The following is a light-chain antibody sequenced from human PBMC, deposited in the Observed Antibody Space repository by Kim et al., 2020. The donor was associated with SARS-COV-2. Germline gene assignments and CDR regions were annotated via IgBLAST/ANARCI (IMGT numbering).Light chain of an antibody. J-gene: IGKJ1*01. Sequence: ACVGDRVTISCRASERISTFLNWYQQKPGKAPNLLIYAASSLHRGVPLRFSGSGSGTDFTLTISSLQPEDFATYYCQQSYSSPRTFGQGTKVDIK. CDR2: AAS. V-gene: IGKV1-39*01. CDR1: ERISTF. CDR3: QQSYSSPRT.